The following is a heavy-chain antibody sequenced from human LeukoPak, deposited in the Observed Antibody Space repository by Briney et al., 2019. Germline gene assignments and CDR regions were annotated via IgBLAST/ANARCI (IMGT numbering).Heavy chain of an antibody. V-gene: IGHV3-9*03. Sequence: GGSLRLSCAASGFTFDDYAMHWVRQAPGKGLEWVSGISWNSGSIGYADSVKGRFTISRDNAKNSLYLQMNSLRAEDMALYYCAKPFKAAGISADDAFDIWGQGTMVTVSS. CDR1: GFTFDDYA. D-gene: IGHD2-15*01. J-gene: IGHJ3*02. CDR3: AKPFKAAGISADDAFDI. CDR2: ISWNSGSI.